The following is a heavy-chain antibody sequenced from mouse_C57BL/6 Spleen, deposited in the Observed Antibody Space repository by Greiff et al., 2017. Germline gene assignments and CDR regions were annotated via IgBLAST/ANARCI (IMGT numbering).Heavy chain of an antibody. J-gene: IGHJ2*01. CDR1: GYTFTSYW. CDR3: ARETGYYFDY. CDR2: IDPSDSET. Sequence: QVQLQQPGAELVRPGSSVKMSCKASGYTFTSYWMHWVKQRPIQGLEWIGNIDPSDSETHYNQKFKDKATLTVDKSSSTAYMQLSSLTSEDSAVYYCARETGYYFDYWGQGTTLTVSS. D-gene: IGHD4-1*01. V-gene: IGHV1-52*01.